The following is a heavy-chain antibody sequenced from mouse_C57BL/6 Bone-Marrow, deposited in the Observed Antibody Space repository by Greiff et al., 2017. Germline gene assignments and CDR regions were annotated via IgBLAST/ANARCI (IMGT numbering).Heavy chain of an antibody. D-gene: IGHD1-1*02. CDR1: GYTFTSYW. Sequence: VQLQPPGAELVKPGASVKLSCKASGYTFTSYWMHWVKQRPGQGLEWIGMIHPNSGSTNYNEKFKSKATLTVDKSSSTAYMQLSSLTSEDSAVYYCARSVGGYYGMDYWGQGTSVTVSS. CDR2: IHPNSGST. J-gene: IGHJ4*01. CDR3: ARSVGGYYGMDY. V-gene: IGHV1-64*01.